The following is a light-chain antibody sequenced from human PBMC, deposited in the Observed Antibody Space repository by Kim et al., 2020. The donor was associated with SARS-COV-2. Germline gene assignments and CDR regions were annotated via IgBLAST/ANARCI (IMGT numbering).Light chain of an antibody. V-gene: IGKV1-13*02. Sequence: AIQLTQSPSSLSASVGDSVTITCRASQGISSALAWYQQKPGKAPKLLIYDASSLESGVPSRFSGSGSGTDFTLTISSLQPEDFATYYCQQFNTFGQGTKLEI. J-gene: IGKJ2*01. CDR3: QQFNT. CDR2: DAS. CDR1: QGISSA.